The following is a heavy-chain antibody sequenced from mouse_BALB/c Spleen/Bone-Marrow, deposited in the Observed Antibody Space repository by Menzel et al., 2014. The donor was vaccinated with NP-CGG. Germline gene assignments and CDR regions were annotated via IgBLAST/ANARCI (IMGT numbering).Heavy chain of an antibody. J-gene: IGHJ2*01. D-gene: IGHD2-3*01. CDR1: GFTFSSYG. Sequence: EVMLVESGGGLVKPGGSLKLSCAASGFTFSSYGMSWVRQTPEKRLEWVASISGGGSTYYPDNVKGRFTISRDNARNILYLQMSGLRSEDTAMYYCARKGWLLFDCWGQGTTLTVSS. CDR3: ARKGWLLFDC. V-gene: IGHV5-6-5*01. CDR2: ISGGGST.